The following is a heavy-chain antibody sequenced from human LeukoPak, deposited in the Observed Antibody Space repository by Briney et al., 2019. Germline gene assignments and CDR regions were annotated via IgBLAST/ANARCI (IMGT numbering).Heavy chain of an antibody. D-gene: IGHD3-9*01. V-gene: IGHV4-34*01. CDR3: ARGVPLRYFDWLLPLFDY. CDR1: GGSFSGYY. CDR2: INHSGST. J-gene: IGHJ4*02. Sequence: PSETLSLTCAVYGGSFSGYYWSWIRQPPGKGLEWIGEINHSGSTNYNPSLKSRVTISVDTSKNQFSLKLSSVTAADTAVYYCARGVPLRYFDWLLPLFDYWGQGTLVTVSS.